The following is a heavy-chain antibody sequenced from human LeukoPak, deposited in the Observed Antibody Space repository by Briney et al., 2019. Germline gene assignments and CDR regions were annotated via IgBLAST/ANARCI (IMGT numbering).Heavy chain of an antibody. CDR1: GGTFSSYA. Sequence: ASVKVSCKASGGTFSSYAISWVRQAPGQGLEWMGGIIPIFGTANYAQKFQGRVTITADESTSTAYMELSSLRSEDTAVYYCARGSYDFWSGYSPHYYYYGMDVWGQGTTVTVSS. D-gene: IGHD3-3*01. V-gene: IGHV1-69*13. CDR3: ARGSYDFWSGYSPHYYYYGMDV. J-gene: IGHJ6*02. CDR2: IIPIFGTA.